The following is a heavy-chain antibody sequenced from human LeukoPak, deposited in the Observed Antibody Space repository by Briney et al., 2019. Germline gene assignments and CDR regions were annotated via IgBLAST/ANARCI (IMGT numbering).Heavy chain of an antibody. J-gene: IGHJ3*02. CDR2: INPSGGST. V-gene: IGHV1-46*01. CDR3: ARERLVVVAATPNAFDI. D-gene: IGHD2-15*01. CDR1: GYTFTSYY. Sequence: ASVKVSCKASGYTFTSYYMHWVRQAPGQGLEWMGIINPSGGSTSYAQKFQGRVTMTRDMSTSTVYMELSSLRSEDTAVYYCARERLVVVAATPNAFDIWGQGTMVTVSS.